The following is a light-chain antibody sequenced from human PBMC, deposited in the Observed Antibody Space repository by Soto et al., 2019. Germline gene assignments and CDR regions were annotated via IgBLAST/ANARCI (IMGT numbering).Light chain of an antibody. J-gene: IGKJ4*01. CDR1: QSVLSSSNNKNY. Sequence: DIVMTQSPDSLSVSLGERATINCKSSQSVLSSSNNKNYLAWYQQQPGQPPKLLIYWASTRESGVPDRFSGSGSGTDFTLTICSLQAEDVAVYYCQQYYATPLPFGGGTKVEIK. CDR2: WAS. V-gene: IGKV4-1*01. CDR3: QQYYATPLP.